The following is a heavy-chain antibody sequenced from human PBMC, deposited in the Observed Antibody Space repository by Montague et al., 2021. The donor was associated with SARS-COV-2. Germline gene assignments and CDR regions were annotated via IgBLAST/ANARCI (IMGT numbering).Heavy chain of an antibody. CDR2: ISYDGSNK. CDR3: ARDKYYYDSSGYYWAAYYYYGMGV. J-gene: IGHJ6*02. CDR1: GFTFSSYA. Sequence: SLRLSCAASGFTFSSYAMHWVRQAPGKGLEWVAVISYDGSNKHYADSVKGRFTISRDNSKNTLYLQMNSLRAEDTAVYYCARDKYYYDSSGYYWAAYYYYGMGVWGQGTTVTVSS. D-gene: IGHD3-22*01. V-gene: IGHV3-30*04.